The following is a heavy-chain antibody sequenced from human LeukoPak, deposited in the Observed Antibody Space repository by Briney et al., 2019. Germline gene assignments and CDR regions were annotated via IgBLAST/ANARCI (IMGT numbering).Heavy chain of an antibody. V-gene: IGHV4-4*07. Sequence: PSETLSLTCTVSGYSISSGYYWSWIRQPAGKGLEWIGRIYTSGSTNYNPSLKSRVTMSVDTSKNQFSLKLSSVTAADTAVYYCASEKPEKLYFDYWGQGTLVTVSS. CDR2: IYTSGST. CDR1: GYSISSGYY. J-gene: IGHJ4*02. CDR3: ASEKPEKLYFDY.